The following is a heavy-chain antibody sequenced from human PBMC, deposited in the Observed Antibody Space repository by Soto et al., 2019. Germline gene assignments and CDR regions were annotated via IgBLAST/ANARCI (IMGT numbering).Heavy chain of an antibody. J-gene: IGHJ5*02. Sequence: ASVKVSCTAYGYTFTSYGISWVRQAPGQGLEWMGWISAYNGNTNYAQKLQGRVTMTTDTSTSTAYMELRSLRSDDTAVYYCARDLRYLSPDWFDPWGQGTLVTVSS. D-gene: IGHD3-9*01. CDR2: ISAYNGNT. CDR1: GYTFTSYG. V-gene: IGHV1-18*01. CDR3: ARDLRYLSPDWFDP.